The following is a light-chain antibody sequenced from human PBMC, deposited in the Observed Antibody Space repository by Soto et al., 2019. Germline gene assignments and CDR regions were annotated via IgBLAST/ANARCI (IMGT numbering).Light chain of an antibody. V-gene: IGKV3-20*01. Sequence: EVVLTQSPGTLSLSPGERATLSCRASQSVRNNYLAWYQQKPGQSPKLLIFGSSDRATGIPDRFSGSGSGTDFTLTISRLEPEDFAVYYCQQYGSSPPYTFGQVTKLEIK. J-gene: IGKJ2*01. CDR3: QQYGSSPPYT. CDR2: GSS. CDR1: QSVRNNY.